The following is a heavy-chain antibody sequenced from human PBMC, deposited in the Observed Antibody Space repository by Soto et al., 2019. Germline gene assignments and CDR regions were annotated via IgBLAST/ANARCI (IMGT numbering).Heavy chain of an antibody. Sequence: QVQLVESRGGVVQPGRSLRLSCAASGFILSSNAMHWVRQAPGKGLEWVAVITYDGDNKYYADSVKGRFSISRDSSKNTLYLQMHSLRAEDTAVYYCARGDAPPFRVAAWYFGRWGRGTLVSVSS. D-gene: IGHD6-19*01. CDR3: ARGDAPPFRVAAWYFGR. CDR1: GFILSSNA. J-gene: IGHJ2*01. CDR2: ITYDGDNK. V-gene: IGHV3-30-3*01.